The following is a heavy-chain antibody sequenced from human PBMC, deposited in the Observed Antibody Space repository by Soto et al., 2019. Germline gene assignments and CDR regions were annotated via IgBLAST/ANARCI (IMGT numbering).Heavy chain of an antibody. J-gene: IGHJ6*02. Sequence: TSETLSLTCTVSGGSISSSSYYWGWIRQPPGKGLEWIGSIYYSGSTYYNPSLKSRVTISVDTSKNQFSLKLSSVTAADTAVYYCATNYDLVVDYYGMDVWGQGTTVT. CDR1: GGSISSSSYY. V-gene: IGHV4-39*01. CDR3: ATNYDLVVDYYGMDV. CDR2: IYYSGST. D-gene: IGHD3-3*01.